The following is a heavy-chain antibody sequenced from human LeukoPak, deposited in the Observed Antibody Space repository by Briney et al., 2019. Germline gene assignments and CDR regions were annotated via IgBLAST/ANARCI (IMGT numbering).Heavy chain of an antibody. J-gene: IGHJ1*01. V-gene: IGHV3-7*01. CDR1: GFTFSSYW. D-gene: IGHD2-2*02. Sequence: PGGSLRLSCAASGFTFSSYWMSWVRQAPGKGVEWVANIKQDGREKYYVDSVKGRFTISRDNAKNSLYLQMNSLRAEDTAVYYCARGDYYSSTSCYTTKYFQHWGQGTLVTVSS. CDR2: IKQDGREK. CDR3: ARGDYYSSTSCYTTKYFQH.